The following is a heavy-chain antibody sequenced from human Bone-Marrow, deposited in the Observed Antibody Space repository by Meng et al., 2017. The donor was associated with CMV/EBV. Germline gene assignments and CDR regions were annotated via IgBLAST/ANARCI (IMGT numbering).Heavy chain of an antibody. CDR1: GYTFTSYD. D-gene: IGHD3-3*01. V-gene: IGHV1-8*03. Sequence: ASVKVSCKASGYTFTSYDINWVRQATGQGLEWMGWMNPNSGNTGYAQKFQGRVTITRNSSISTAYMELSSLRSEDTAVYYCARAGNHDFWSGYLSDYYYHGMDVWGQGTTVTVSS. J-gene: IGHJ6*02. CDR2: MNPNSGNT. CDR3: ARAGNHDFWSGYLSDYYYHGMDV.